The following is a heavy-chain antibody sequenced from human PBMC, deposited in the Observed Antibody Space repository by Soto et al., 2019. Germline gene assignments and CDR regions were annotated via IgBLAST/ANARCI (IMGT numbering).Heavy chain of an antibody. D-gene: IGHD3-3*01. J-gene: IGHJ6*02. CDR2: ISGSGGST. V-gene: IGHV3-23*01. CDR3: ANLPGENDFLYGMDV. CDR1: GFTFSSYA. Sequence: EVQLLESGGGLVQPGGSLRLSCAASGFTFSSYAMSWVRQAPGKGLEWVSAISGSGGSTYYADSVKGAFTISRDNSKNTLYLQMNSLRAEDTAVYYCANLPGENDFLYGMDVWGQGTTVTVSS.